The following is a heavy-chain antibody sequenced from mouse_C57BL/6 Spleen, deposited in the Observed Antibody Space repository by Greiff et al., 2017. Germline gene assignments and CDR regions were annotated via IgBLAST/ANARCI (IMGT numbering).Heavy chain of an antibody. D-gene: IGHD2-4*01. CDR1: GYTFTEYT. V-gene: IGHV1-62-2*01. CDR3: ARHEDALDDYDEGAGFAY. J-gene: IGHJ3*01. CDR2: FYPGSGSI. Sequence: QVQLQQSGAELVKPGASVKLSCKASGYTFTEYTIHWVKQRSGQGLEWIGWFYPGSGSIKYNEKFKDKATLTADKSSSTVYMELSRLTSEDSAVYFCARHEDALDDYDEGAGFAYWGQGTLVTVSA.